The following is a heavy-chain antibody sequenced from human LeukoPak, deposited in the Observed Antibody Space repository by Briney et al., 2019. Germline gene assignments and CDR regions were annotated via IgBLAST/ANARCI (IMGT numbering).Heavy chain of an antibody. CDR3: VTALDY. J-gene: IGHJ4*02. V-gene: IGHV3-49*04. CDR1: GFTFGDYA. D-gene: IGHD2-21*02. CDR2: VRSKAYGGTT. Sequence: GGSLRLSCAASGFTFGDYAMSWVRQAPGKGLERVGFVRSKAYGGTTEYAASVKGRFTISRDDSKSIAYLQMNSLKTEDTAVYYCVTALDYWGQGTLVTVSS.